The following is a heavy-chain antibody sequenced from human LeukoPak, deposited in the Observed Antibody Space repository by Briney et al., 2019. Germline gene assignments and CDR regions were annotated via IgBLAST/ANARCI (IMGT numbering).Heavy chain of an antibody. CDR1: GFTFSSYW. J-gene: IGHJ4*02. Sequence: PGGSLRLSCVASGFTFSSYWMTWVRQAPGKGLEWLANIKEDGSIQYYLDSVRGRFTISRDNAKTSVHLQLNSLRADDTAVYYCARDVWTGVAVSDYWGQGTLVTVSS. D-gene: IGHD6-19*01. CDR3: ARDVWTGVAVSDY. CDR2: IKEDGSIQ. V-gene: IGHV3-7*01.